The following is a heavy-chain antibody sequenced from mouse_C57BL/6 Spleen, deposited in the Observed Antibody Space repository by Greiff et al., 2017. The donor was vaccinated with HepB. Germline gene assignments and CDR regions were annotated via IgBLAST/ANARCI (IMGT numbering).Heavy chain of an antibody. CDR2: INPNNGGT. Sequence: EVQLQQSGPELVKPGASVKISCKASGYTFTDYYMNWVKQSHGKSLEWIGDINPNNGGTSYNQKFKGKATLTVDKSSSTAYMELRSLTSEDSAVYYCARHGSSMDYWGQGTSVTVSS. CDR1: GYTFTDYY. CDR3: ARHGSSMDY. D-gene: IGHD1-1*01. J-gene: IGHJ4*01. V-gene: IGHV1-26*01.